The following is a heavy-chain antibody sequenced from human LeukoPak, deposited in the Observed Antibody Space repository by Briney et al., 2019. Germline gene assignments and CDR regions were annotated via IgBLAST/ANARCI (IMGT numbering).Heavy chain of an antibody. CDR2: IYYSGSA. Sequence: SETLSLTCTDSGGSISSDGYYWSWIRQHPGKGLEWIGYIYYSGSAYYNPSLKSRVTISVDTSKNQFSLKLGSVTAADTAVYYCARGKPLRRWLVLYYFDYWGQGTLVTVSS. D-gene: IGHD6-19*01. J-gene: IGHJ4*02. CDR1: GGSISSDGYY. CDR3: ARGKPLRRWLVLYYFDY. V-gene: IGHV4-31*03.